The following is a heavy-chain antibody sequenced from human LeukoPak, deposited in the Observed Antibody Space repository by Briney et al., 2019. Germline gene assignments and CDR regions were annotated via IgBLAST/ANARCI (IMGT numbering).Heavy chain of an antibody. D-gene: IGHD5-24*01. J-gene: IGHJ4*02. CDR3: ARAGEWLQSQYYFDY. Sequence: GESLKISCKGSGYSFTSYWIGWVRQMPGKGLEWMGIIYPGDSDTRYSPSFQGQVTISADKSISTAYLQWSSLKASDTAMYYCARAGEWLQSQYYFDYWGQGTLVTVSS. CDR1: GYSFTSYW. V-gene: IGHV5-51*01. CDR2: IYPGDSDT.